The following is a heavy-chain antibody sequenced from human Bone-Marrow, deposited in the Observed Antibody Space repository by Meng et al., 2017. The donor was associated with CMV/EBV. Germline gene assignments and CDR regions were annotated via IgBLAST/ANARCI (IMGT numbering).Heavy chain of an antibody. CDR3: ARADSEGAFDI. CDR1: GGPISSSSYY. Sequence: SEPLSLTCTVSGGPISSSSYYWGWIRQPSGKGLEWIGSIYYSGSTYYNPSLKSRVTISVDTSKNQFSLKLSSVTAADTAVYYCARADSEGAFDIWGQGTMVTVSS. CDR2: IYYSGST. J-gene: IGHJ3*02. V-gene: IGHV4-39*07.